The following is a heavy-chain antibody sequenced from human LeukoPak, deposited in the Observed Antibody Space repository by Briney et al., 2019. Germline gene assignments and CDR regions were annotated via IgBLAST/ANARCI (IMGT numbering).Heavy chain of an antibody. V-gene: IGHV1-18*01. J-gene: IGHJ4*02. CDR1: GYTFTSYG. D-gene: IGHD3-3*01. CDR3: ARRYYDFWSPYPLDY. CDR2: ISAYNGNT. Sequence: ASVKVSCKASGYTFTSYGISWVRQAPGQGLEWMGWISAYNGNTNYAQKLQGRVTMTTDTSTSTACMELRSLRSDDTAVYYCARRYYDFWSPYPLDYWGQGTLVTVSS.